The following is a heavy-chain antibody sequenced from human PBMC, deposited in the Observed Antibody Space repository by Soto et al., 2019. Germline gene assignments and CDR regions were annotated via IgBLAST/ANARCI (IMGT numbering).Heavy chain of an antibody. Sequence: EVQVLESGGGSVQPGGSLRLSCAASGFPFSMFAMNWVHQAPGKGLEWVSGIRGSGGGTYYADSVKGRFTISRDDSRNMLYLEMNTLRGEDTAVYYCAKASGRVHYGMHVWGQGTTVTVSS. V-gene: IGHV3-23*01. CDR2: IRGSGGGT. J-gene: IGHJ6*02. CDR3: AKASGRVHYGMHV. CDR1: GFPFSMFA. D-gene: IGHD3-10*01.